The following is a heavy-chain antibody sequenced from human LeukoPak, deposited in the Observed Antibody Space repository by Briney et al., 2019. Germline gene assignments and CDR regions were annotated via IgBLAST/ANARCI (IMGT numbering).Heavy chain of an antibody. Sequence: ASVKVSCKASGYAIISHYMHWVREAPGQGLEWMGTIHPDGDTTTYAQKFQGRVTMTTDTLATTAYMELRSLRSDDTAVYYCARDLERYYDLEGRSGYWGQGTLVTVSS. CDR2: IHPDGDTT. D-gene: IGHD3-3*01. V-gene: IGHV1-46*01. CDR3: ARDLERYYDLEGRSGY. J-gene: IGHJ4*02. CDR1: GYAIISHY.